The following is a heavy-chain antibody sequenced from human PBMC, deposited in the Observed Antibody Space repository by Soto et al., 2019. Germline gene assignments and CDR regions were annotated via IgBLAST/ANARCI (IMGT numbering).Heavy chain of an antibody. V-gene: IGHV1-69*13. D-gene: IGHD5-12*01. CDR2: IIPIFGTA. CDR3: ERDRQEMKDIVATITDYGMEV. J-gene: IGHJ6*01. CDR1: AGTVSSYA. Sequence: GSSVKFSCKAFAGTVSSYAISWVRQAPAQGHDWMGGIIPIFGTANYAQTPQGRVTITADESTSTAYMELSSLRSEDTAVYYCERDRQEMKDIVATITDYGMEVWVQG.